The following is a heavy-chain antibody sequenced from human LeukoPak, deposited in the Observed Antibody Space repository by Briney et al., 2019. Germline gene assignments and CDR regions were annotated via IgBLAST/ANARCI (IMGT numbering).Heavy chain of an antibody. CDR1: GGSICSGSYY. D-gene: IGHD3-22*01. CDR2: IYISVST. CDR3: ARVTTGGYYNW. Sequence: SQTPSLTCTVPGGSICSGSYYWSCVRHHAGKGLEWVGRIYISVSTNYNTSREGRATISVETSKNQFSLKLSSVTAAAMAVHYCARVTTGGYYNWWGGETLVTV. V-gene: IGHV4-61*02. J-gene: IGHJ4*02.